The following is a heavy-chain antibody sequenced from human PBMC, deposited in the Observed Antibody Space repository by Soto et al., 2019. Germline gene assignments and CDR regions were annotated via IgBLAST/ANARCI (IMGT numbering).Heavy chain of an antibody. CDR3: ARFYSSSSHWFDP. Sequence: GESLKISCKGSGYSFTSNWIAWVRQMPGKGLEWMGIIYAGDSDTRYSPSFQGQVTISADKSISTAYLQWSSLKASDTAMYYCARFYSSSSHWFDPWGQGTLVTVSS. CDR1: GYSFTSNW. V-gene: IGHV5-51*01. J-gene: IGHJ5*02. CDR2: IYAGDSDT. D-gene: IGHD6-6*01.